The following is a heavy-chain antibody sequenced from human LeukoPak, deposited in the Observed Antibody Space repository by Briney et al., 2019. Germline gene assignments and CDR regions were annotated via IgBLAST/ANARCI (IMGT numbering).Heavy chain of an antibody. CDR2: VSASGDST. V-gene: IGHV3-23*01. D-gene: IGHD3-10*01. CDR1: GFTFSSYA. J-gene: IGHJ5*02. CDR3: AKHVHYLWFDP. Sequence: PGGSLRLSCAASGFTFSSYAMSWVRQAPGKGLEWVSVVSASGDSTNYADSVKGRFTISRDNSKNTLYLQMNSLRAEDTAVYYCAKHVHYLWFDPWGQGTLVTVSS.